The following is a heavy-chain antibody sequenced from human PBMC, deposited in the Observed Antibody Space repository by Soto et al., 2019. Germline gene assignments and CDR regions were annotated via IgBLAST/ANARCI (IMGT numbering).Heavy chain of an antibody. CDR3: ARWIAAAELDY. CDR1: GYSFTSYW. CDR2: IYPGDSDT. J-gene: IGHJ4*02. Sequence: GESLKISCKGSGYSFTSYWIGWVRQMPGKGLEWMGIIYPGDSDTXXSPSFQGPXTISADKSISTXYLQWXSLKASDTGMYYCARWIAAAELDYWGQGTLVTVYS. V-gene: IGHV5-51*01. D-gene: IGHD6-13*01.